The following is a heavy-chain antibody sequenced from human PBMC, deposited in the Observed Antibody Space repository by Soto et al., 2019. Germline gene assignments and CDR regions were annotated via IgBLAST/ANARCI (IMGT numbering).Heavy chain of an antibody. D-gene: IGHD6-13*01. CDR3: AKGRPHTTSSCQLNY. CDR1: SGSFSDFY. Sequence: SESLSLTCAVYSGSFSDFYRNWIRQPPGKGLEWIGEINSSGTTKSYPSLKSRVTRSIDTSKDHATLKLSSVTAADTTVYYCAKGRPHTTSSCQLNYWGAGTLVTVSS. CDR2: INSSGTT. V-gene: IGHV4-34*01. J-gene: IGHJ4*02.